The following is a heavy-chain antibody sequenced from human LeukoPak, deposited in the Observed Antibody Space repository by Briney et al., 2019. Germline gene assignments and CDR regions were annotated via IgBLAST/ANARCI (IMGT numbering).Heavy chain of an antibody. D-gene: IGHD1-26*01. J-gene: IGHJ4*02. CDR2: IKNRANNYAT. V-gene: IGHV3-73*01. Sequence: GSLRLSCAASGFTFNNAWMNWVRQAPGKGLEWIGRIKNRANNYATAYAASVRGRFTISKDDSKNTAYLQMNSLKTEDTAVYYCTRLDGSYFRFDYWGQGTLVTVSS. CDR1: GFTFNNAW. CDR3: TRLDGSYFRFDY.